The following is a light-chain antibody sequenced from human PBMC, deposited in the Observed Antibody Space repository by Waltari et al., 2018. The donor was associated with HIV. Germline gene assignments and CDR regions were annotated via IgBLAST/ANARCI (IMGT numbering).Light chain of an antibody. J-gene: IGLJ3*02. CDR3: AAWDDSLNGWV. CDR1: SSNIGSNT. CDR2: SNN. V-gene: IGLV1-44*01. Sequence: QSVLTQPPSASGTPGQRVTISCSGSSSNIGSNTVNWYQQLPGTAPQLLIYSNNQRPAGVPDRCAGSKSGTSASLAISRLQSDVEAAFYCAAWDDSLNGWVFGGGTKLTVL.